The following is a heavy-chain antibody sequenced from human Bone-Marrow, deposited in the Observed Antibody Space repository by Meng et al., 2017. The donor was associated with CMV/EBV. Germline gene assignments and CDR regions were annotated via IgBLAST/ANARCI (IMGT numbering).Heavy chain of an antibody. CDR3: ARGRRYYDSSGYYYDY. CDR2: IIPILGIA. V-gene: IGHV1-69*10. Sequence: SVKVSCKASGGTFSSYAISWVRQAPGQGLEWMGGIIPILGIANYAQKFQGRVTITADKSTSTAYMELSSLRSEDTAVYYCARGRRYYDSSGYYYDYWGQGTRVTVSS. D-gene: IGHD3-22*01. J-gene: IGHJ4*02. CDR1: GGTFSSYA.